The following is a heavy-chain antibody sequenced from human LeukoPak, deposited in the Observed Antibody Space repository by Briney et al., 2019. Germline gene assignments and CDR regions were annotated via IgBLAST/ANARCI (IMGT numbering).Heavy chain of an antibody. J-gene: IGHJ4*02. D-gene: IGHD3-3*01. V-gene: IGHV4-34*01. CDR2: INHSGST. CDR1: GGSISSYY. Sequence: SETLSLTCTVSGGSISSYYWSWIRQPPGKGLEWIGEINHSGSTNYNPSLKSRVTISVDTSKNQFSLKLSSVTAADTAVYYCARRVFAYFGYWGQGTLVTVSS. CDR3: ARRVFAYFGY.